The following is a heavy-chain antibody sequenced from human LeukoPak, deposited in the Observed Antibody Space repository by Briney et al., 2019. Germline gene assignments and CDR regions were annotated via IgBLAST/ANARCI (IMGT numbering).Heavy chain of an antibody. CDR3: ARLSVLRYLYYFDY. J-gene: IGHJ4*02. CDR1: GYSISSGYY. V-gene: IGHV4-38-2*02. D-gene: IGHD3-9*01. Sequence: SETLSLTCTVSGYSISSGYYWGWIRQPPGKGLEWIGSIYHSGSTYYNPSLKSRVTISVDTSKNQFSLKLSSVTAADTAVYYCARLSVLRYLYYFDYWGQGTLVTVSS. CDR2: IYHSGST.